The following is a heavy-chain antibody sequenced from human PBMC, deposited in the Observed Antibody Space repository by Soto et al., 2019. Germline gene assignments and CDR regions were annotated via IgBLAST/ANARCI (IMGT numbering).Heavy chain of an antibody. CDR2: IYATGTT. CDR1: DGSHSSYY. J-gene: IGHJ4*02. CDR3: AGFSSGTCLFGL. D-gene: IGHD3-3*01. Sequence: SETLSLPCTVSDGSHSSYYWSRIRQPPGKALQWIGYIYATGTTNYDHSLKNRVTMSLHTSKNQSSLPPSSVTAADTAIYYCAGFSSGTCLFGLWGPGTLATVS. V-gene: IGHV4-59*01.